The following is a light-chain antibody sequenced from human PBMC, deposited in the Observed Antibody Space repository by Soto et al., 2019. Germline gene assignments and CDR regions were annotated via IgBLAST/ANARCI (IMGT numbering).Light chain of an antibody. Sequence: DTQMTQSPSSLSASVGDRVTITCRASQSISRNLNWYQQKPGRAPKLLIYAASSLLSGVPSRFSGSGSGTDFTLTISSLQPEDFATYYCQQSYSTPHTFGQGTPLEIK. CDR2: AAS. CDR3: QQSYSTPHT. J-gene: IGKJ5*01. CDR1: QSISRN. V-gene: IGKV1-39*01.